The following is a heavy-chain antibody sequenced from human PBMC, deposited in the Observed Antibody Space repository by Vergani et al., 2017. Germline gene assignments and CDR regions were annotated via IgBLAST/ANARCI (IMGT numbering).Heavy chain of an antibody. D-gene: IGHD6-6*01. CDR2: ISWDGGNT. J-gene: IGHJ4*02. V-gene: IGHV3-43*01. CDR3: AKDYLRRPDY. Sequence: EVQLVESGGVVVQPGGSLRLSCAASGFTFDDYTMNWVRQAPGKGLEWVSLISWDGGNTFYADSVKGRFTISRDNSRNTLYLQMNSLRAEDTAVYYCAKDYLRRPDYWGQGTLVTVSS. CDR1: GFTFDDYT.